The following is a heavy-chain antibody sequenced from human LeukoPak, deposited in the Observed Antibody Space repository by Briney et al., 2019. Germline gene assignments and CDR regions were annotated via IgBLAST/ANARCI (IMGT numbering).Heavy chain of an antibody. CDR3: AREAATRFYLDV. V-gene: IGHV4-59*13. CDR1: GGSISSYY. Sequence: SETLSLTCTVSGGSISSYYWSWIRQPPGKGLEWIGYIYYSGSTNYNPSLKSRVTISVDTSKNQFSLKLSSVTAADTAVYYCAREAATRFYLDVWGKGTSVTVSS. CDR2: IYYSGST. J-gene: IGHJ6*03. D-gene: IGHD1-1*01.